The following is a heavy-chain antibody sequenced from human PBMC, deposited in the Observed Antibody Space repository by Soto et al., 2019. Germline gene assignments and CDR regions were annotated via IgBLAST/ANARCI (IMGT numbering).Heavy chain of an antibody. CDR1: GGSISSYY. CDR3: ARVYGDYLDY. V-gene: IGHV4-59*01. D-gene: IGHD4-17*01. CDR2: IYYSGST. Sequence: SETLSLTCTVSGGSISSYYWSWIRQPPGKGLEWIGYIYYSGSTNYNPSHKSRVTISVDTSKNQFSLKLSSVTAADTAVYYCARVYGDYLDYWGQGTLVTVSS. J-gene: IGHJ4*02.